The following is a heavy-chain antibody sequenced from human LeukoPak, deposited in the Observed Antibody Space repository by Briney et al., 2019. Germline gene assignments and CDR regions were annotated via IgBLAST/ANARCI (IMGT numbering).Heavy chain of an antibody. CDR3: ARAQTN. Sequence: PGGSLRLSCAASGFTFSSNPMNWVRQAPGKGLEWVSYISSSSSTIYYADSVKGRFTVSRDNAKNSLYLQMNSLRAEDTAVYYCARAQTNWGQGTLVTVSS. CDR2: ISSSSSTI. CDR1: GFTFSSNP. D-gene: IGHD4-11*01. V-gene: IGHV3-48*01. J-gene: IGHJ4*02.